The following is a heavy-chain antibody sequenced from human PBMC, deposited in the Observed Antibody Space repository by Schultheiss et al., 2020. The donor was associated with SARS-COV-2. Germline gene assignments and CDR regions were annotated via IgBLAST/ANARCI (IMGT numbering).Heavy chain of an antibody. D-gene: IGHD6-19*01. CDR2: ISSSGSTI. CDR3: AREKIRWLAFDY. Sequence: GGSLRLSCAASGFTFSSYEMNWVRQAPGKGLEWVSYISSSGSTIYYADSVKGRFTISRDNAKNSLYLQMNSLRAEDTAVYYCAREKIRWLAFDYWGQGTLVTVSS. CDR1: GFTFSSYE. V-gene: IGHV3-48*03. J-gene: IGHJ4*02.